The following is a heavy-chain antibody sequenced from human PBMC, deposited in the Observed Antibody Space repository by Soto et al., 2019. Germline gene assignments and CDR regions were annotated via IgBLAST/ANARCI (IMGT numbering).Heavy chain of an antibody. CDR2: IYLSGST. D-gene: IGHD4-4*01. V-gene: IGHV4-39*01. CDR3: ARHLSATPYRGFDP. J-gene: IGHJ5*02. Sequence: SETLSLTCTVSGGSISSSSYYWGWIRQTPGKGLEWIGSIYLSGSTYYNPSLRSRVTMSVDTTKNQFSLKLNSVTAADTAVFYCARHLSATPYRGFDPWGQGTLVTVSS. CDR1: GGSISSSSYY.